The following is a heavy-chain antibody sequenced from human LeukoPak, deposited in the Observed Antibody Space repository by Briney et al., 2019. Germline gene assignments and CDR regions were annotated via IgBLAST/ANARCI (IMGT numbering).Heavy chain of an antibody. CDR3: ARHYGP. V-gene: IGHV4-39*01. CDR2: SYSNGRA. D-gene: IGHD3-10*01. Sequence: PSETLSLTCTVSGGSISSNWHYWGWFRQPPTKGLEWIGYSYSNGRAFYNPSLNSRVTVSVDTSKNQFSLKLNSVTAADTAVYYCARHYGPWGQGTLVTVSS. CDR1: GGSISSNWHY. J-gene: IGHJ5*02.